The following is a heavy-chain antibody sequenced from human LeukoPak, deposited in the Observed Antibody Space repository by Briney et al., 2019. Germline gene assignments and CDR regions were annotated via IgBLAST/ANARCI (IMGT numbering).Heavy chain of an antibody. CDR3: ARDLSTYDILTGYSAATIFDY. CDR1: GGSISSSSYY. D-gene: IGHD3-9*01. Sequence: PSETLSLTCTVSGGSISSSSYYWGGIRQPPGKGLEWIGSIYYSGSTYYNPSLKSRVTISVDTSKNQFSLKLSSVTAADTAVYYCARDLSTYDILTGYSAATIFDYWGQGTLVTVSS. CDR2: IYYSGST. J-gene: IGHJ4*02. V-gene: IGHV4-39*07.